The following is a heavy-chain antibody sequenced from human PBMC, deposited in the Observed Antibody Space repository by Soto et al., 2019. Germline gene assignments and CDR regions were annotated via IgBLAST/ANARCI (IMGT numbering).Heavy chain of an antibody. V-gene: IGHV4-59*01. Sequence: SETLSLTCTVSGGSISSYYWSWIRQPPGKGLEWIGYIYYSGSTNYNPSLKSRVTISVDTSKNQFSLKLSSVTAADTAVYYCARVNYGDYEDYWGQGTLVTVSS. CDR1: GGSISSYY. CDR2: IYYSGST. CDR3: ARVNYGDYEDY. D-gene: IGHD4-17*01. J-gene: IGHJ4*02.